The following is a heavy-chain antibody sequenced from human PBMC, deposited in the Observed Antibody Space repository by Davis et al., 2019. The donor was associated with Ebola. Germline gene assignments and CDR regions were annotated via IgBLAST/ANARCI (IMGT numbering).Heavy chain of an antibody. V-gene: IGHV4-59*01. Sequence: SETLSLTCTVSGGSISSYYWSWIRQPPGKGLEWIGYIYYSGSTNYNPSLKSRVTISVDTSKNQFSLKLSSVTAADTAVHYCARDFYYYGMDVWGKGTTVTVSS. CDR2: IYYSGST. J-gene: IGHJ6*04. CDR1: GGSISSYY. CDR3: ARDFYYYGMDV.